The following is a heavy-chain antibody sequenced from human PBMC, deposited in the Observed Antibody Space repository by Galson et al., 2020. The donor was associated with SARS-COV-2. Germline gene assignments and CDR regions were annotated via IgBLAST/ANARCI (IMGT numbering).Heavy chain of an antibody. CDR1: GFIFSRYE. J-gene: IGHJ5*02. Sequence: GESLKISCAASGFIFSRYEMNWVRQAPGKGLEWVSYISSSGSTIYYADSVKGRFTISRDNTKNSLYLQMDSLRAEDTALYYCVRDPSSSWYNGFDPWGQGTLVTVSS. D-gene: IGHD6-13*01. CDR3: VRDPSSSWYNGFDP. V-gene: IGHV3-48*03. CDR2: ISSSGSTI.